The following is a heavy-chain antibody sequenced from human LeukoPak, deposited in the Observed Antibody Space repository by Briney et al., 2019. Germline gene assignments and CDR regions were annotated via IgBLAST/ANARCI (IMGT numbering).Heavy chain of an antibody. CDR3: ARDVSPTVTTLLDP. D-gene: IGHD4-17*01. Sequence: ASVKVSCKASGYTFTSYGISWVRQAPGQGLEWMGRIIPILGIANYAQKFQGRVTITADKSTSTAYMELSSLRSEDTAVYYCARDVSPTVTTLLDPWGQGTLVTVSS. V-gene: IGHV1-69*04. J-gene: IGHJ5*02. CDR2: IIPILGIA. CDR1: GYTFTSYG.